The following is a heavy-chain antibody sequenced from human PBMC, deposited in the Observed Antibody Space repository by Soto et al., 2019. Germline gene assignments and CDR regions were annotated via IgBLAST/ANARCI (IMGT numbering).Heavy chain of an antibody. CDR2: ISDDGSQK. Sequence: GGSLRLSCAASGFTFRTYGMHWVRQAPGKGLEWVAFISDDGSQKYYGDSVKGRFTISRDNSKNSLSLRMISLRTEDTSVYYCAKEAPGGWHFFDTWGQGTLVTVSS. CDR1: GFTFRTYG. D-gene: IGHD6-19*01. V-gene: IGHV3-30*18. J-gene: IGHJ4*02. CDR3: AKEAPGGWHFFDT.